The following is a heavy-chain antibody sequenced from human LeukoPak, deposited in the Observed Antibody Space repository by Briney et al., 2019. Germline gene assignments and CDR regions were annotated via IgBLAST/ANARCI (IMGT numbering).Heavy chain of an antibody. J-gene: IGHJ4*02. D-gene: IGHD6-13*01. V-gene: IGHV3-53*01. CDR1: GFTVSSNY. CDR3: ARVIAAADYYFDY. Sequence: GGSLRLSCAASGFTVSSNYMSWVRQAPGKGLEWVSDIYSGGSTYYADSVKGRFTISRDNSKNTLYLQMNSLRAEDTAVYYCARVIAAADYYFDYWGQGTLVTVSS. CDR2: IYSGGST.